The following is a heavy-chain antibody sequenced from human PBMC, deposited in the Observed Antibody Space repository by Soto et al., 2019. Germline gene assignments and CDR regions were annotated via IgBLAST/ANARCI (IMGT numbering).Heavy chain of an antibody. CDR1: GFTFSSYG. Sequence: GGSLRLSCAASGFTFSSYGMHWVRQAPGKGVEWVAVISYDGSNKYYADSVKGRFTISRDNSKNSLYLQMNSLRAEDTAVYYCARRAWFDPWGQGTLVTVSS. J-gene: IGHJ5*02. CDR2: ISYDGSNK. V-gene: IGHV3-30*03. CDR3: ARRAWFDP.